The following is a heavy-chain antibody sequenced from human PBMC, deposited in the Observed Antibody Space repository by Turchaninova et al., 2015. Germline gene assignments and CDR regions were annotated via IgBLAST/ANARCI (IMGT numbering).Heavy chain of an antibody. Sequence: QLVESGVGLVQSWGSLRLFVAASGFPFSTFWMSWVRQARGEGLEWVEHKKQDGSEKYYVDSVNGRFSISRDDAKNSLYLKMNSLRAEDTAVYYCARGARGPYYFDYWGQGTLVTVSS. CDR3: ARGARGPYYFDY. CDR1: GFPFSTFW. J-gene: IGHJ4*02. V-gene: IGHV3-7*03. CDR2: KKQDGSEK. D-gene: IGHD1-26*01.